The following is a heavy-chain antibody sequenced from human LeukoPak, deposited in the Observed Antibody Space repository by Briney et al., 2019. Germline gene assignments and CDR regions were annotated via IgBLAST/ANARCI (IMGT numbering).Heavy chain of an antibody. Sequence: GGSLRLSCAASGFTFSSYGMHWVRQAPGKGLEWVGVIWYDGSNKYYADSVKGRFTISRDNSKNTLYLQMNRLRAEDTAVYYCARVGYNSGWYEYWGQGTLVTVAS. CDR1: GFTFSSYG. CDR3: ARVGYNSGWYEY. J-gene: IGHJ4*02. CDR2: IWYDGSNK. D-gene: IGHD6-19*01. V-gene: IGHV3-33*01.